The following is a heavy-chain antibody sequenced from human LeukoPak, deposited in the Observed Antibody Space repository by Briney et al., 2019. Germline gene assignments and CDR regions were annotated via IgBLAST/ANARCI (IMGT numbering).Heavy chain of an antibody. CDR1: GFTFSSYS. Sequence: PGGSLRLSCAASGFTFSSYSMNWVRQAPGKWLEWVSSISSSSSYIYYAGSVKGRFTISRDNAKNSLYLQMNSLRAEDTAVYYCASYMVRGVIMPLDYWGQGTLVTVSS. D-gene: IGHD3-10*01. V-gene: IGHV3-21*01. CDR3: ASYMVRGVIMPLDY. J-gene: IGHJ4*02. CDR2: ISSSSSYI.